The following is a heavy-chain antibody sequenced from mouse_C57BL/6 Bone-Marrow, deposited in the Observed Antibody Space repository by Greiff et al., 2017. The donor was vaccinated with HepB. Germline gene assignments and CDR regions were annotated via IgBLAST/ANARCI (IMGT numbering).Heavy chain of an antibody. CDR3: TRGGNGYYPAWFAY. J-gene: IGHJ3*01. V-gene: IGHV1-5*01. CDR1: GYTFTSYW. CDR2: IYPGNSDT. D-gene: IGHD2-3*01. Sequence: EVKVVESGTVLARPGASVKMSCKTSGYTFTSYWMHWVKQRPGQGLEWIGAIYPGNSDTSYNQKFKGKAKLTAVTSASTAYMELSSLTNEDSAVYYCTRGGNGYYPAWFAYWGQGTLVTVSA.